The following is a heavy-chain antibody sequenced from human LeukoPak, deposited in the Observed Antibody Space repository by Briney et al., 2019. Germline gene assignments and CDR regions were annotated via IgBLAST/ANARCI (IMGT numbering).Heavy chain of an antibody. D-gene: IGHD6-13*01. Sequence: PGGSLRLSCAASGFIFTNYWMSWVRQAPGKGLEWVANIKEDGSEKYYVDSVKGRFTISRDNADNSLYLHMNSLRADDTGVYYCARVEDRSSSFDYWGQGTLVTVSS. V-gene: IGHV3-7*01. CDR2: IKEDGSEK. CDR1: GFIFTNYW. CDR3: ARVEDRSSSFDY. J-gene: IGHJ4*02.